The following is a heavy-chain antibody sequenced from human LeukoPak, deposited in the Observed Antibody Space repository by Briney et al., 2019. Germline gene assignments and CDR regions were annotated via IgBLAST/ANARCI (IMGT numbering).Heavy chain of an antibody. Sequence: GASVKVSCKASGYTFSDYGISWVRQAPGQGLEWMGWISGYNGNIKYGQRAQGRVTMTTDPSTSTVFMELKNLNSDDTDVYYCARDEPYSSGWYYLDYWGQGTLVTVSS. CDR2: ISGYNGNI. D-gene: IGHD6-19*01. J-gene: IGHJ4*02. CDR3: ARDEPYSSGWYYLDY. CDR1: GYTFSDYG. V-gene: IGHV1-18*01.